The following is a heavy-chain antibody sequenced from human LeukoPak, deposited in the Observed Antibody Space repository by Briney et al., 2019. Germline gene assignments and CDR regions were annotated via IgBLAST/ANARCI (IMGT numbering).Heavy chain of an antibody. CDR3: ARSDSGYDY. J-gene: IGHJ4*02. CDR1: GFTISSYW. CDR2: ISNDGTTT. V-gene: IGHV3-74*01. Sequence: GGSLRLSCAASGFTISSYWMHWVRQTPGKGLVWVSYISNDGTTTRYADSVKGRFSISRDNAQNTLYLQMNSLRAEDTAVYYCARSDSGYDYWGQGTLVTVYS. D-gene: IGHD3-9*01.